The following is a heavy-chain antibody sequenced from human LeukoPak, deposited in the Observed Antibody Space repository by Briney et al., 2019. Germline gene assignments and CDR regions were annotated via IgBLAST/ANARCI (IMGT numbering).Heavy chain of an antibody. J-gene: IGHJ6*03. Sequence: GGSPRLSCAASGFTFSSYAMSWVRQAPGKGLEWVSAISGSGGSTYYADSVKGRFTISRDNSKNTLYLQMNSLRAEDTAVYYCAKSGTSLNYYYYYMDVWGKGTTVTVS. V-gene: IGHV3-23*01. D-gene: IGHD6-13*01. CDR1: GFTFSSYA. CDR2: ISGSGGST. CDR3: AKSGTSLNYYYYYMDV.